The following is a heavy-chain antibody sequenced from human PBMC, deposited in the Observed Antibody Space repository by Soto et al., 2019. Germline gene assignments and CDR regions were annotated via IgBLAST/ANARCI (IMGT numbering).Heavy chain of an antibody. Sequence: GGSLRLSCAASGFTFSSYGMHWVRQAPGEGLEWVAVIWYDGSNKYYADSVKGRFTISTDNSKNTLYLQMNSLRAEDTAVYYCARDSCSSTSCFAHYYYYGMDVWGQGTTVTVSS. CDR1: GFTFSSYG. D-gene: IGHD2-2*01. CDR3: ARDSCSSTSCFAHYYYYGMDV. CDR2: IWYDGSNK. V-gene: IGHV3-33*01. J-gene: IGHJ6*02.